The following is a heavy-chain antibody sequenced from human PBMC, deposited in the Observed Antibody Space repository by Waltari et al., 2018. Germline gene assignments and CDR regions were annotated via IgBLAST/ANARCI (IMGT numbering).Heavy chain of an antibody. J-gene: IGHJ4*02. CDR1: GFTFSSYA. CDR2: ISYDGSNK. CDR3: ARDSVVGATFDY. D-gene: IGHD1-26*01. Sequence: QVQLVESGGGVVQPGRSLRLSCAASGFTFSSYAMHWVRQAPGKGIEWVAVISYDGSNKYYADSVKGRFTISRDNSKNTLYLQMNSLRAEDTAVYYCARDSVVGATFDYWGQGTLVTVSS. V-gene: IGHV3-30*01.